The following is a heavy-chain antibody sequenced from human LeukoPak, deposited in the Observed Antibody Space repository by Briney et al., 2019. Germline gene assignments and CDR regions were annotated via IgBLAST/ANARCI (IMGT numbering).Heavy chain of an antibody. V-gene: IGHV4-59*01. CDR1: GGSFSGYY. CDR2: IYYSGST. Sequence: SETLSLTCAAYGGSFSGYYWSWLRQPPGKGLEWIGYIYYSGSTNYNPSLKSRVTISVDTSKNQFSLKLSSVTAADTAVYYCARSSDSSGYYVTDYWGQGTLVTVSS. J-gene: IGHJ4*02. D-gene: IGHD3-22*01. CDR3: ARSSDSSGYYVTDY.